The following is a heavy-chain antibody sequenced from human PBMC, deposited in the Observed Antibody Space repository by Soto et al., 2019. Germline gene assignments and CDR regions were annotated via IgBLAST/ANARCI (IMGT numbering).Heavy chain of an antibody. CDR3: AEDSLAAGYFQH. J-gene: IGHJ1*01. Sequence: EVQLLESGGGLVQPGGSLRLSCAASGFTFSSYAMSWVRQAPGKGLEWVSAISGSGGSTYYADSVKGRITISRDNSKNPLYLQMNSLRAEDTAVYYCAEDSLAAGYFQHGGQGTLVIVSS. CDR1: GFTFSSYA. D-gene: IGHD6-13*01. CDR2: ISGSGGST. V-gene: IGHV3-23*01.